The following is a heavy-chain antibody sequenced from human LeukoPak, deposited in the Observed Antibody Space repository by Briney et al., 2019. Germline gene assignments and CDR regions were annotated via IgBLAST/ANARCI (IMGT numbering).Heavy chain of an antibody. CDR1: GFTFSRYG. J-gene: IGHJ3*02. CDR3: VKDMSGSNDAFDI. V-gene: IGHV3-30*18. Sequence: PGRSLRLSCAASGFTFSRYGMHWVRQAPGKGLEWVAVISYDGSNKYYADSVKGRFTISRDNSKNILYLQMSSLSVEDMALYYCVKDMSGSNDAFDIWGQGTMVSVSS. CDR2: ISYDGSNK. D-gene: IGHD1-26*01.